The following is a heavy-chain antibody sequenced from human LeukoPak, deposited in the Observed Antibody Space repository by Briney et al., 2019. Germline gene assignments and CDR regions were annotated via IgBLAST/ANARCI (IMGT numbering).Heavy chain of an antibody. J-gene: IGHJ4*02. CDR2: IYYSGST. Sequence: SETLSLTCTVSGGSISSYYRSWIRQPPGKGLEWIGYIYYSGSTNYNPSLKSRVTISVDTSKNQFSLKLTSVTAADTAVYYCARGIMTTVPTLDYWGQGALVTVSS. CDR1: GGSISSYY. V-gene: IGHV4-59*01. CDR3: ARGIMTTVPTLDY. D-gene: IGHD4-17*01.